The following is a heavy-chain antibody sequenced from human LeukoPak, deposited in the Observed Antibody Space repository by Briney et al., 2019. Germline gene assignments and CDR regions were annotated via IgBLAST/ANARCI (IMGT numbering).Heavy chain of an antibody. Sequence: PGGSLRLSCAASGFTFSDYYMSWIRQAPGKGLEWVSYISSSGSTIYYADSVKGRFTISRGNAKNSLYLQMNSLRAEDTAVYYCARDLMVAVAGWNWFDPWGQGTLVTVSS. V-gene: IGHV3-11*04. CDR3: ARDLMVAVAGWNWFDP. J-gene: IGHJ5*02. CDR1: GFTFSDYY. CDR2: ISSSGSTI. D-gene: IGHD6-19*01.